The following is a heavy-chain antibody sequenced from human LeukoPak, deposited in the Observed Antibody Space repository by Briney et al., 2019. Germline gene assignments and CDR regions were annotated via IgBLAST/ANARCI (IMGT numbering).Heavy chain of an antibody. CDR2: IYYSGST. Sequence: SETLSLTCTVSGGSISSSSYYWGWIRQPPGKGLEWIGSIYYSGSTYYSPSLKSRVTISVDTSKNQFSLKLSSVTAADTAVYYCARLRVKGGNIDYWGQGTLVTVSS. CDR1: GGSISSSSYY. D-gene: IGHD1/OR15-1a*01. CDR3: ARLRVKGGNIDY. V-gene: IGHV4-39*01. J-gene: IGHJ4*02.